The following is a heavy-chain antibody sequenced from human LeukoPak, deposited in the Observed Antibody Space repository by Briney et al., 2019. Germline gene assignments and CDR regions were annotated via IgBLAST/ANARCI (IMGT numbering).Heavy chain of an antibody. D-gene: IGHD3-9*01. V-gene: IGHV3-7*01. CDR3: VRLRYFDPSHYFDY. CDR1: GFSFSHYW. Sequence: GGSLRLSCAASGFSFSHYWMTWVRQAPGKGLEWVANIKQDGSEDYYVDSVKGRFTVSRDNAKNSLYLQMNSLRVEDTALYYCVRLRYFDPSHYFDYWGQGSLVTVSS. J-gene: IGHJ4*02. CDR2: IKQDGSED.